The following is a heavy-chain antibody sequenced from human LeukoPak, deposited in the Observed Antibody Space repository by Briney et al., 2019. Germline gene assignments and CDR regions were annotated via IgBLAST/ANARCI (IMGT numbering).Heavy chain of an antibody. V-gene: IGHV4-61*02. CDR1: GGSISSGSSY. D-gene: IGHD3-10*01. CDR3: AALGGGS. Sequence: SQTLSLTCTVSGGSISSGSSYLSWIRQPAGKGLEWIGRNYRSGSTNYNPSLKSRVTILLDTSKNQFSLKLTSVTAADTAVYYCAALGGGSWGQGTLVTVSS. J-gene: IGHJ5*02. CDR2: NYRSGST.